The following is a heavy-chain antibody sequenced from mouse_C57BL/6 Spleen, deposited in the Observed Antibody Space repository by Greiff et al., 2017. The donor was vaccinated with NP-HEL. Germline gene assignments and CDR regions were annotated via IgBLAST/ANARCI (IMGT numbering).Heavy chain of an antibody. V-gene: IGHV1-80*01. D-gene: IGHD1-1*01. CDR3: ARWDYYGSSYNYAMDY. Sequence: VKLMESGAELVKPGASVKISCKASGYAFSSYWMNWVKQRPGKGLEWIGQIYPGDGDTNYNGKFKGKATLTADKSSSTAYMQLSSLTSEDSAVYFCARWDYYGSSYNYAMDYWGQGTSVTVSS. J-gene: IGHJ4*01. CDR1: GYAFSSYW. CDR2: IYPGDGDT.